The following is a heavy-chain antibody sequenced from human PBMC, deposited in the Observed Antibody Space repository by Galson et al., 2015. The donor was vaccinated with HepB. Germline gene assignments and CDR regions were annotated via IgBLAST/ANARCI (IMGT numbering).Heavy chain of an antibody. D-gene: IGHD2-21*01. CDR3: ARERPARRLIVVVPTYRNNWFDP. Sequence: SVKVSCKASGYTFTGYYMHWVRQAPGQGLEWMGWINPNSGGTNYAQKFQGRVTMTRDTSISTAYMELSRLRSDDTAVYYCARERPARRLIVVVPTYRNNWFDPWGQGTLVTVSS. V-gene: IGHV1-2*02. CDR1: GYTFTGYY. CDR2: INPNSGGT. J-gene: IGHJ5*02.